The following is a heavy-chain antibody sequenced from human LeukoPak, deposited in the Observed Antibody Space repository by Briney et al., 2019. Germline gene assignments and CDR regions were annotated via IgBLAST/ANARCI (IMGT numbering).Heavy chain of an antibody. Sequence: TGGSLRLSCAGSGFIFSNYAMTWVRQAPGEGLEWVSAIGGSGVSTFFADSVKGRFTISRDNSKNTLYLQMNNLRAEDTAIYYCARAPSKYYYGLDVWGQGTTVTVSS. CDR3: ARAPSKYYYGLDV. CDR1: GFIFSNYA. V-gene: IGHV3-23*01. D-gene: IGHD4-11*01. CDR2: IGGSGVST. J-gene: IGHJ6*02.